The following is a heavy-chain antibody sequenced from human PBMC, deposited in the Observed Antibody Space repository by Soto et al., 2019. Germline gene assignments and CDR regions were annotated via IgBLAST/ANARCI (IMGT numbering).Heavy chain of an antibody. J-gene: IGHJ4*02. D-gene: IGHD7-27*01. CDR1: GGSISSYY. Sequence: QLQLQESGPGLVKPSETLSLTCTVSGGSISSYYWGWIRRPPGKGLEWIGSIYYSGSTYYNPSLKSRVTIYVYTSKNQFSLKLSSVTAADTAVYYCARRWGYSFDYWGQGTLVTVSS. CDR3: ARRWGYSFDY. CDR2: IYYSGST. V-gene: IGHV4-39*01.